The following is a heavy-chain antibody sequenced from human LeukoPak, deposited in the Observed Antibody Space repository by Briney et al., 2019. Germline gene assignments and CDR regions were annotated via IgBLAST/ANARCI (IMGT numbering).Heavy chain of an antibody. Sequence: ASVNVSFKASGYTFTSYAMHWVRQAPGQRLEWMEWINAGNGNTKYSQKFQGRVTMTRDTSISTAYMELSRLRSDDTAVYYCARANYYDSSGDDAFDIWGQGTMVTVSS. CDR1: GYTFTSYA. CDR3: ARANYYDSSGDDAFDI. D-gene: IGHD3-22*01. J-gene: IGHJ3*02. CDR2: INAGNGNT. V-gene: IGHV1-3*01.